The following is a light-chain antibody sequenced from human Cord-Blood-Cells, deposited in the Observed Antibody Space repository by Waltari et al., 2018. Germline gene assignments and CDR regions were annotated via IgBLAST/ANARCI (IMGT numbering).Light chain of an antibody. Sequence: DIQMTQSPSSLSASVGDRVTITCQASQDIRNYLNWYKQKPGKAPKLLIYDASNFETGVPSRFSGSGSGTDFTFTISSLQPEDIATYYCQQYDNLPITFGQGTRLEIK. J-gene: IGKJ5*01. CDR3: QQYDNLPIT. CDR1: QDIRNY. CDR2: DAS. V-gene: IGKV1-33*01.